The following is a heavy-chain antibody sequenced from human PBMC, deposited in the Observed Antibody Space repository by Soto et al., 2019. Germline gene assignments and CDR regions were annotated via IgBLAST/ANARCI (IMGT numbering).Heavy chain of an antibody. CDR1: GYTFTGYY. V-gene: IGHV1-2*02. D-gene: IGHD6-6*01. Sequence: ASVNVSCKASGYTFTGYYMHWVRQAPGQGLEWMGWINPNSGGTNYAQKFQGRVTMTRDTSISTAYMELSRLRSDDTAVYYCARVSAQLVYYYYGMDVWGQGTTVTVSS. CDR3: ARVSAQLVYYYYGMDV. CDR2: INPNSGGT. J-gene: IGHJ6*02.